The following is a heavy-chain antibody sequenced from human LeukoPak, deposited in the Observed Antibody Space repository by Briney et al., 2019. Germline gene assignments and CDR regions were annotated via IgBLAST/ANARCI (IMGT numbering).Heavy chain of an antibody. J-gene: IGHJ5*02. CDR3: ARSAAIGRWFDP. V-gene: IGHV1-69*13. D-gene: IGHD2-2*02. CDR1: GGTFSSYA. CDR2: IIPIFGTA. Sequence: GASVKVSCKASGGTFSSYAISWVRQAPGQGLEWMGGIIPIFGTANYAQTFQGRVTITADESTSTAYMELSSLRSEDTAVYYCARSAAIGRWFDPWGQGTLVTVSS.